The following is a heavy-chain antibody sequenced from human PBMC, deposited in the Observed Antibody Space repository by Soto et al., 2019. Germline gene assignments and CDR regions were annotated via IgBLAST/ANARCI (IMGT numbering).Heavy chain of an antibody. CDR3: TKDRQYPRDYFHY. J-gene: IGHJ4*02. CDR1: GFTFSSYT. D-gene: IGHD4-4*01. Sequence: QVQLVESGGGVVQPGKSLRLSCAASGFTFSSYTMHWVRQAPGRGLQWVAVVSYDGTNTYYEDSVRGRFTISRDNSNSTTYLQMDSLRAEDTAVYYCTKDRQYPRDYFHYWGQGTLVTVSS. V-gene: IGHV3-30*04. CDR2: VSYDGTNT.